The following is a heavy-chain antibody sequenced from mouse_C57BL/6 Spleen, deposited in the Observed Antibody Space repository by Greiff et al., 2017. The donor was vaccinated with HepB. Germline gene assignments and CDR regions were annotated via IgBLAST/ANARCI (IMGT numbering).Heavy chain of an antibody. J-gene: IGHJ2*01. CDR3: ARRHYGSSIDY. D-gene: IGHD1-1*01. CDR1: GYTFTSYW. Sequence: QVQLKQPGAELVKLSCKASGYTFTSYWMHWVKQRPGQGLEWIGVIDPSDSYTNYNQKFKGKATLTVDTSSSTAYMQLSSLTSEDSAVYYCARRHYGSSIDYWGQGTTLTVSS. V-gene: IGHV1-59*01. CDR2: IDPSDSYT.